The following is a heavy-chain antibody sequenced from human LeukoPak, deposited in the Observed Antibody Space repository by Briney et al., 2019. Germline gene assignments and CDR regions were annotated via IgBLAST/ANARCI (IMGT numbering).Heavy chain of an antibody. D-gene: IGHD1-20*01. Sequence: GGSLRLSCAASGFTFSSYAMSWVRQAPGKGLEWVSAISGSGGSTYYADSVKGRFTISRDNSKNTLYLQMNSLRAEDTAVYYCAKDRPSPYSWNRGVRDYFDYWGQGTLVTDSS. J-gene: IGHJ4*02. V-gene: IGHV3-23*01. CDR1: GFTFSSYA. CDR3: AKDRPSPYSWNRGVRDYFDY. CDR2: ISGSGGST.